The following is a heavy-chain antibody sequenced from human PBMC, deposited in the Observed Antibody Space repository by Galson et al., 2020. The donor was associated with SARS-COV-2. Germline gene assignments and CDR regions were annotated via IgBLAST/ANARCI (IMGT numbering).Heavy chain of an antibody. CDR3: ARDTHSSGHIQPFGI. D-gene: IGHD3-22*01. J-gene: IGHJ3*02. Sequence: ATVKVSCKASGYTFTDYYIHLVRQAPGQGLEWMGWIRPNNGDTNYAQNFQGRVTMTRDTSITTAYMDLSRLRSDDTAMYYCARDTHSSGHIQPFGIWGYGTMVTVSS. V-gene: IGHV1-2*02. CDR1: GYTFTDYY. CDR2: IRPNNGDT.